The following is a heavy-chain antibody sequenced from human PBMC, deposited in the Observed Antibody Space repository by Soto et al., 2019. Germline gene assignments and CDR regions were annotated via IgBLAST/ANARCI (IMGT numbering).Heavy chain of an antibody. CDR3: AREGYSYGLWYYYGMDV. CDR2: INHSGST. Sequence: SETLSLTCAVYGGSFSGYYWSWIRQPPGKGLEWIGEINHSGSTNYNPSLKSRVTISVDTSKNQFPLKLSSVTAADTAVYYCAREGYSYGLWYYYGMDVWGQGTTVTVSS. D-gene: IGHD5-18*01. V-gene: IGHV4-34*01. J-gene: IGHJ6*02. CDR1: GGSFSGYY.